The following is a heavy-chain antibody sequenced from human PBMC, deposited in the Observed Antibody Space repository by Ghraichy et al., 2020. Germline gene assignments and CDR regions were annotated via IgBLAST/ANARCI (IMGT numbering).Heavy chain of an antibody. D-gene: IGHD3-10*01. Sequence: GGSLRLSCAASGFIFSDYEMNWVRQAPGKGLEWVSYISSTGTPIYYTDSVKGRFTISRDNAKNSLYLQMNSLRAEDTAVYYCARGLTRLLDYWGQGTLVTVAS. V-gene: IGHV3-48*03. CDR1: GFIFSDYE. CDR3: ARGLTRLLDY. CDR2: ISSTGTPI. J-gene: IGHJ4*02.